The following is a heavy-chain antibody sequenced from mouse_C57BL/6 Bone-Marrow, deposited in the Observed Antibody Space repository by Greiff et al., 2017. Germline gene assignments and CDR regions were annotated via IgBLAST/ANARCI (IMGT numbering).Heavy chain of an antibody. CDR2: ISPGDGDT. Sequence: VKLMESGPELVKPGASVKISCKASGYAFSSSWMNWVKQRPGKGLEWIGRISPGDGDTHYNGKFKGKATLTADKSSSTAYMQLSSLTSEDSAVYCCAIDSSGYEFAYWGQGTLVTVSA. J-gene: IGHJ3*01. CDR1: GYAFSSSW. CDR3: AIDSSGYEFAY. V-gene: IGHV1-82*01. D-gene: IGHD3-2*02.